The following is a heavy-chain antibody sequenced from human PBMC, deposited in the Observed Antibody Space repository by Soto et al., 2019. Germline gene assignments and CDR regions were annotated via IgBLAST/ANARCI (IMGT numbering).Heavy chain of an antibody. J-gene: IGHJ5*02. CDR3: AREFCTGGNCYSGSFDP. D-gene: IGHD2-15*01. Sequence: ASVKVSCKASGYIFTYYYMHWVRQSPGQGLEWMGRINPNGGSTSYAQKLQGRVTMTSDTSTSTLYMELSSLRSEDTAVYYCAREFCTGGNCYSGSFDPWGQGALVTVYS. CDR1: GYIFTYYY. CDR2: INPNGGST. V-gene: IGHV1-46*01.